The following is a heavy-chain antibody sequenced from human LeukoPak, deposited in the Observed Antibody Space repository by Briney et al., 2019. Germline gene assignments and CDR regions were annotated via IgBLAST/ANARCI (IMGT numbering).Heavy chain of an antibody. CDR3: ANNQGWYQGGLHFDY. V-gene: IGHV3-23*01. D-gene: IGHD2-15*01. Sequence: GGSLRLSCAASGFTFSSHAMSWVRQAPGKGLEWVSAISGSGGSTYYADSVKGRFTISRDNSKNTLFLQMNSLRAEDTAVYYCANNQGWYQGGLHFDYWGQGALVTVSS. CDR1: GFTFSSHA. J-gene: IGHJ4*02. CDR2: ISGSGGST.